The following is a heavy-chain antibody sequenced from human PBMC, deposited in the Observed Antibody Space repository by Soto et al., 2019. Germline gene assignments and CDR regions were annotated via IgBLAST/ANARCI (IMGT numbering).Heavy chain of an antibody. CDR3: ARIDLMRYFDY. J-gene: IGHJ4*02. Sequence: EVQLVESGGGLVQPGGSLRLSCAASGFTVSSNYMSWVRQAPGKGLEWVSVIYSGGSTYYADSVKGRFTISRDNSKNTLYLQMNSLRAEDTAVYYCARIDLMRYFDYWGQVSLVTVSS. CDR2: IYSGGST. V-gene: IGHV3-66*01. CDR1: GFTVSSNY. D-gene: IGHD2-21*01.